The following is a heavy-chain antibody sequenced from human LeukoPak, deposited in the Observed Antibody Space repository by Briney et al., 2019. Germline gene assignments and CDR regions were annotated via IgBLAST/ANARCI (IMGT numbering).Heavy chain of an antibody. CDR2: INQDGREK. Sequence: TGGSLRLSCAASGFTFSSYAMSWVRQAPGKGLEWVANINQDGREKYYVGSVKGRFSISRDNAKNSLYLQMDSLRVEDTAVYYCARGGNYYGSWGQGALVTVSS. V-gene: IGHV3-7*05. D-gene: IGHD1-26*01. CDR1: GFTFSSYA. J-gene: IGHJ4*02. CDR3: ARGGNYYGS.